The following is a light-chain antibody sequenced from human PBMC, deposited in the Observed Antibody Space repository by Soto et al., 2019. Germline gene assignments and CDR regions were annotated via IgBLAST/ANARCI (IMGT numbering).Light chain of an antibody. CDR2: DTS. J-gene: IGLJ3*02. CDR3: LLAYGSIRV. V-gene: IGLV7-46*01. Sequence: QAVVTQEPSLTVSPGGTVTLTCGSSTGDVTSGHYPYWFQQEPGQAPRTLIYDTSSKNSWTPARFSGSILGGKAALTLSGAQPEDGTDYYCLLAYGSIRVFGGGTKLTVL. CDR1: TGDVTSGHY.